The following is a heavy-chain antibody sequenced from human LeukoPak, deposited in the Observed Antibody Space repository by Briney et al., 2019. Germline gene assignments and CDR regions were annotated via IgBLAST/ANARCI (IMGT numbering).Heavy chain of an antibody. Sequence: GGSLRLSCVASGFTFSSYSMNWVRQAPGKGLEWVSSISSSSSFIYYADSVKGRFTISRDNAKNSLYLQMNSLRAEDTAVYHCARDDTMYSSSWYNYYYYGMDVWGKGTTVTVSS. V-gene: IGHV3-21*01. CDR3: ARDDTMYSSSWYNYYYYGMDV. J-gene: IGHJ6*04. CDR1: GFTFSSYS. CDR2: ISSSSSFI. D-gene: IGHD6-13*01.